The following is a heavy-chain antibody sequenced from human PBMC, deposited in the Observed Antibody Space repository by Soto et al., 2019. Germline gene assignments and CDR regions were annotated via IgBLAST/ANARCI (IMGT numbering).Heavy chain of an antibody. V-gene: IGHV3-9*01. J-gene: IGHJ4*02. Sequence: GGSLRLSCAASGFTFDDYAMHWVRQAPGKGLEWVSGISWNSGSIGYADSVKGRFTISRDNAKNSLNLQMNSLRAEDTALYYCAKDLSSHQGPFDYWGQGTLVTVSS. D-gene: IGHD2-2*01. CDR1: GFTFDDYA. CDR3: AKDLSSHQGPFDY. CDR2: ISWNSGSI.